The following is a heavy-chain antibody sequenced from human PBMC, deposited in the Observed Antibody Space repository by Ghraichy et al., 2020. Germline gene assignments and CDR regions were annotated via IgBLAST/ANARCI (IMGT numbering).Heavy chain of an antibody. D-gene: IGHD3-3*01. V-gene: IGHV3-30*01. J-gene: IGHJ6*02. CDR1: GFTFSNYA. CDR2: ISYDGGNK. CDR3: ARDTRYYCGMDV. Sequence: GGSLRLSCAASGFTFSNYAIHWVRQAPGKGLEWLAVISYDGGNKYYADSVKGRFTMSRDNSKHTLYLQMNSLRAEDTAVYYCARDTRYYCGMDVWGQGTTVTVSS.